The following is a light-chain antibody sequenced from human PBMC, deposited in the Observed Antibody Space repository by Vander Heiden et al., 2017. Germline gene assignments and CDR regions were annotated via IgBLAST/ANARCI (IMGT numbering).Light chain of an antibody. CDR2: DNF. J-gene: IGLJ2*01. V-gene: IGLV6-57*02. CDR3: QSYDHINVV. Sequence: NLMLTQPQSASESPGKTVTISCTGGAPTTVIYDNFQRPSGVPDRFSASIDSSSNSASLTISGLKTEDEAHYYCQSYDHINVVFGGGTKLTVL.